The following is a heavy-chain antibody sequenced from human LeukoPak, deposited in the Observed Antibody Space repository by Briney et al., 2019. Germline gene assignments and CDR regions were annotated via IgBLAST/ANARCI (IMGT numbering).Heavy chain of an antibody. CDR1: GFTFSDYY. J-gene: IGHJ3*02. Sequence: PGGSLRLSCAASGFTFSDYYMSWTRQAPGKGLEWVSYISSSGSTIYYADSVKGRFTISRDNAKNSLYLQMNSLRAEDTAVYYCARAYDYWRTGDAFDIWGQGTMVTVSS. V-gene: IGHV3-11*04. D-gene: IGHD3-16*01. CDR2: ISSSGSTI. CDR3: ARAYDYWRTGDAFDI.